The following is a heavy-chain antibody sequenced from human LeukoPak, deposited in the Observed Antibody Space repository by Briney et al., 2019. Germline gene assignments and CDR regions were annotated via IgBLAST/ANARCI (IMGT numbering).Heavy chain of an antibody. J-gene: IGHJ4*02. D-gene: IGHD6-13*01. CDR3: ASRYSSSWYERDY. CDR1: GGSVSNGNYY. V-gene: IGHV4-61*01. Sequence: SETLSHTCTVSGGSVSNGNYYWSWLRQPPGKALEWIGYIYYTGSTSYNPSLEGRVTISVDTSKNQFSVKLNSVTAADTAVYYCASRYSSSWYERDYWGQGTLVTVSS. CDR2: IYYTGST.